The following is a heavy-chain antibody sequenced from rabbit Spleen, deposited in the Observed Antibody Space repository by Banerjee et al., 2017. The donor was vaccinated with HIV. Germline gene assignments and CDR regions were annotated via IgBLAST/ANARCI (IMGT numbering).Heavy chain of an antibody. CDR3: ARDIYVSNAGYGYALSL. J-gene: IGHJ4*01. D-gene: IGHD6-1*01. CDR2: IYGGSTGTT. CDR1: GFSLSSRYS. V-gene: IGHV1S45*01. Sequence: QEQLVESGGGLVQPEGSLTLTCTASGFSLSSRYSVCWVRQAPGKGLEWIACIYGGSTGTTYYASWAKGRFTISKTSSTTVTLQMTSLTAADTATYFCARDIYVSNAGYGYALSLWGPGTLVTVS.